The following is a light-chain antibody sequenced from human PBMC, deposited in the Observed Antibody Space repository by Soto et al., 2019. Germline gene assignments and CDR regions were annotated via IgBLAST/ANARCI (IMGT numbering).Light chain of an antibody. CDR2: GNN. CDR1: SSNIGAGYN. J-gene: IGLJ2*01. V-gene: IGLV1-40*01. CDR3: QSFDRSLSASV. Sequence: QSALTQPPSVSGAPGQRVTISCTGSSSNIGAGYNVHWYQQLPGKAPKLLIYGNNNRPSGVPDRFSGSKSGTSASLVITGLQAEDEAAYYCQSFDRSLSASVFAGGTQLTVL.